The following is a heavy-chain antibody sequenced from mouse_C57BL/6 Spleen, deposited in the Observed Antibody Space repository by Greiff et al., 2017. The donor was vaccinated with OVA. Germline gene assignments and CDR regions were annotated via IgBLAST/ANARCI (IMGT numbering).Heavy chain of an antibody. CDR1: GFTFSSYG. CDR3: ARQGDDYYAMDY. J-gene: IGHJ4*01. CDR2: ISSGGSYT. D-gene: IGHD3-3*01. V-gene: IGHV5-6*01. Sequence: EVQLVESGGDLVKPGGSLKLSCAASGFTFSSYGMSWVRQTPDKRLEWVATISSGGSYTYYPDSVKGRFTISRDNAKNTLYLQMSSLKSEDTAMYYCARQGDDYYAMDYWGQGTSVTVSS.